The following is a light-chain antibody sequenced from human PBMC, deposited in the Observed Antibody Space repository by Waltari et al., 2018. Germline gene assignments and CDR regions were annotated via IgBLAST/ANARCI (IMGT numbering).Light chain of an antibody. J-gene: IGKJ1*01. CDR1: QSVSMF. Sequence: ELVLTHSPGPLSLSPGQRAPLSSRASQSVSMFLAWYQQTRAQAPRLLIYGASTRATGSPDKFSGSGSGTDFSLTSSRLEADEFAVYFCQHQVSLPATFGQGTKVEIK. V-gene: IGKV3-20*01. CDR3: QHQVSLPAT. CDR2: GAS.